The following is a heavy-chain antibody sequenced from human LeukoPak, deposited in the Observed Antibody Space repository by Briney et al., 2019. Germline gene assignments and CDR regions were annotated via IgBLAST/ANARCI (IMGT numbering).Heavy chain of an antibody. D-gene: IGHD3-22*01. Sequence: GGSLRLSCAASGFTFSSYSMNWVRQAPGKGLEWVSSISSSSSYIYYADSVKGRFTISRDNAKNSLYLQMNSLRAEDTAVYYCARTQDSSYYYDSSGYGMDVWGQGTTVTVSS. CDR2: ISSSSSYI. J-gene: IGHJ6*02. CDR1: GFTFSSYS. V-gene: IGHV3-21*01. CDR3: ARTQDSSYYYDSSGYGMDV.